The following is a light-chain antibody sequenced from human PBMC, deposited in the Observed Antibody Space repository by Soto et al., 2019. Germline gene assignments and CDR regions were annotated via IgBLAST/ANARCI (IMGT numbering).Light chain of an antibody. J-gene: IGKJ1*01. V-gene: IGKV1-39*01. Sequence: DSQSTQSPSSLSASVGDRVTITCRASQTIINYLNWYQQKPGKAPKLLIYAASTLQSGVPSRFSGSGSGTDFTLSIGSLQPEDFATYHCRQSYSTPRTLGQGTKVDIK. CDR2: AAS. CDR3: RQSYSTPRT. CDR1: QTIINY.